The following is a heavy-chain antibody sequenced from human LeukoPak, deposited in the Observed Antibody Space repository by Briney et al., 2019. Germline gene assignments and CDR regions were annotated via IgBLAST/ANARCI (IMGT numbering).Heavy chain of an antibody. CDR3: AREKEGPRSGRTAAAGHYYYYYYMDV. V-gene: IGHV4-39*02. D-gene: IGHD6-13*01. CDR2: IYYSGST. CDR1: GRSISSSSYY. J-gene: IGHJ6*03. Sequence: PSETLSLTCTVSGRSISSSSYYWGWIRQPPGKGLEWIGSIYYSGSTYYNPSLKSRVTISVDTSKNQFSLKLSSVTAADTAVYYCAREKEGPRSGRTAAAGHYYYYYYMDVWGKGTTVTISS.